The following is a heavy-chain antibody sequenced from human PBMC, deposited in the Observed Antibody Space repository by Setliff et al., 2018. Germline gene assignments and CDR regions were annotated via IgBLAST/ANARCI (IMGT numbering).Heavy chain of an antibody. J-gene: IGHJ4*02. V-gene: IGHV3-11*04. CDR3: VASPSNKNGHFEY. Sequence: LSLTCTVSGLSLSSTTYYWAWVRQVPGKGLEWLSKISGGGNTVYYADSVRGRFTISRDNAKNSLYLQMNSLRADDTAMYYCVASPSNKNGHFEYWGQGTLVTVSS. CDR2: ISGGGNTV. CDR1: GLSLSSTTYY.